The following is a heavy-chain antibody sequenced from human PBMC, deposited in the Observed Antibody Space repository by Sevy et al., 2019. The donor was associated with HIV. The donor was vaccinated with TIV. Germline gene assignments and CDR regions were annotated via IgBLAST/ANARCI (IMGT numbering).Heavy chain of an antibody. D-gene: IGHD5-18*01. J-gene: IGHJ5*02. CDR2: TYYRSKWYS. CDR3: ARDKNGYSYGNNWFDP. V-gene: IGHV6-1*01. CDR1: GDSVSSNSVA. Sequence: SQTLSLTSAISGDSVSSNSVAWNWIRQSPSRGLEWLGRTYYRSKWYSDYAVSVKSRITINPDTSKNHFSLQLNSVTPEDTAVYYCARDKNGYSYGNNWFDPWGQGTLVTVSS.